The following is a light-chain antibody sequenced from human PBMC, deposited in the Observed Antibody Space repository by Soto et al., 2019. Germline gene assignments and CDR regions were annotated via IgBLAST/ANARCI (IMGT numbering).Light chain of an antibody. CDR1: QSLLHSNGYNY. Sequence: DLVMTQSPLSLPVTPGEPASISCRSSQSLLHSNGYNYLDWYLQKPGQSPQLLIYLGSNRASGVPDRFSGRGSGTDFTLKISRVEAEDVRVYYCMQALHTPPTFGQGTKVEIK. V-gene: IGKV2-28*01. CDR2: LGS. CDR3: MQALHTPPT. J-gene: IGKJ1*01.